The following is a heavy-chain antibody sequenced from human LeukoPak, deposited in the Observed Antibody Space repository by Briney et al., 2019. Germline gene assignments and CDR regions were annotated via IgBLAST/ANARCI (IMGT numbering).Heavy chain of an antibody. Sequence: GGSLRLSCAASGFTFSSYVMHWVRQAPGKGLEWVAVIPYDVSSKFYADSVKGRFTISRDNSKNTLYVQMNSLRGEDTAVYYCARGDSSGWAPDYWGQGILVTVSS. V-gene: IGHV3-30-3*01. J-gene: IGHJ4*02. CDR3: ARGDSSGWAPDY. D-gene: IGHD6-19*01. CDR2: IPYDVSSK. CDR1: GFTFSSYV.